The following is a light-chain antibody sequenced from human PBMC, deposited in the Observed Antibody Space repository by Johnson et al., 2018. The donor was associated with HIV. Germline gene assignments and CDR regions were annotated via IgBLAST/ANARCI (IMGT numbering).Light chain of an antibody. CDR3: GTWDSSLSAYV. J-gene: IGLJ1*01. CDR2: DNN. CDR1: SSDMGNYA. V-gene: IGLV1-51*01. Sequence: QFVLTQPPSVSAAPGQKVTISCSGSSSDMGNYAVSWYQQLPGTAPKLLIYDNNNRPSGIPDRFSGSKSDTSATLGITGLQTGDEAEYYCGTWDSSLSAYVFGTGTKVTVL.